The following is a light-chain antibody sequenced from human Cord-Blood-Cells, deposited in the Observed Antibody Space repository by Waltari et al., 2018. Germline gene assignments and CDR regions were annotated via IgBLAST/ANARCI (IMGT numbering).Light chain of an antibody. CDR1: QSVSSN. V-gene: IGKV3-15*01. J-gene: IGKJ3*01. CDR3: QQYNNWPFT. Sequence: EIVMTQSPATLSVSLGARATLSCRASQSVSSNLAWYQQKPGQAPRLLIYGASTRATGIPARFSGSGSGTEFTLTISSLQSEDFAVYYCQQYNNWPFTFGPGTKVDIK. CDR2: GAS.